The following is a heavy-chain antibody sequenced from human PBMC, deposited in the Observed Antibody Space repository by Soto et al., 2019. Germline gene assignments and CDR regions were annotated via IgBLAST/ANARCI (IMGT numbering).Heavy chain of an antibody. CDR1: GGSISYYY. CDR3: ARDRTAAGPSSWCDP. Sequence: SETLSLTCTVSGGSISYYYWSWIRQSAGKGLEWIGRIYPSGSTNYNPSLKGRVTMSVDTSNNQFSLNLGSVTAADTAVYYCARDRTAAGPSSWCDPWGQGTLVTVSS. V-gene: IGHV4-4*07. D-gene: IGHD6-13*01. CDR2: IYPSGST. J-gene: IGHJ5*02.